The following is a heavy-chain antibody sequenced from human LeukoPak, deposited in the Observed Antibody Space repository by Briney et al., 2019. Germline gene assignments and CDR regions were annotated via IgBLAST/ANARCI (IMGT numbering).Heavy chain of an antibody. Sequence: GESLKISCKGSGYSFTSYWIGWVRQMPGRGLEWMGIIYPGDSDTRYSPSFQGQVTISADKSISTAYLQWSSLKASDTAMYYCARDLSSGGSCYHPWGQGTLVTVSS. CDR3: ARDLSSGGSCYHP. CDR1: GYSFTSYW. D-gene: IGHD2-15*01. J-gene: IGHJ5*02. V-gene: IGHV5-51*01. CDR2: IYPGDSDT.